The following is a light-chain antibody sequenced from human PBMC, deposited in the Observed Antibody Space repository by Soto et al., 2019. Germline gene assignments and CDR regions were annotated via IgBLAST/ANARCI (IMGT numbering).Light chain of an antibody. Sequence: QSALTQPASMSGTPGQSITISFTGTSSDVGSCNLVSSIHHHPDTAPKVRILEATRRPSGVSHRFSGSRSGNTASLTISGLQSEDEADYYCSSYAGGGNSGVFGPGTKLTVL. CDR3: SSYAGGGNSGV. CDR1: SSDVGSCNL. CDR2: EAT. J-gene: IGLJ1*01. V-gene: IGLV2-23*01.